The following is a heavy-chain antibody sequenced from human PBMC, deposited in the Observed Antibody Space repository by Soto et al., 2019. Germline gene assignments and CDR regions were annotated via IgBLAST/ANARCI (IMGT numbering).Heavy chain of an antibody. CDR2: INDSASA. V-gene: IGHV4-34*01. Sequence: QVQLQQWGAGLLKPSETLSLTCAVHGASSGTYYWTWIRQPPGKGLAWIGEINDSASANHNPSLKSLVIISVDTSKNQFSLSLSSVTAADAVVYYCEGLRGYYYYIDVWGKGTMVTVSS. D-gene: IGHD3-10*01. J-gene: IGHJ6*03. CDR1: GASSGTYY. CDR3: EGLRGYYYYIDV.